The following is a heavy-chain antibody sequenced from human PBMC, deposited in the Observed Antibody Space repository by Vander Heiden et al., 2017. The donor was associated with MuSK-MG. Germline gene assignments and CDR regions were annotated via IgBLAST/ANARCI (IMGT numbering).Heavy chain of an antibody. CDR3: AKGGIAAAGY. CDR1: GFTFSSVT. Sequence: EVQLLESGGGLVQPGGSLRLSFAALGFTFSSVTMSGVRQAPGKGLEWFSAISGSGGSTYYADSVKGRFTISRDNSKNTLYLQMNSLRAEDTAVYYCAKGGIAAAGYWGQGTLVTVSS. J-gene: IGHJ4*02. V-gene: IGHV3-23*01. D-gene: IGHD6-13*01. CDR2: ISGSGGST.